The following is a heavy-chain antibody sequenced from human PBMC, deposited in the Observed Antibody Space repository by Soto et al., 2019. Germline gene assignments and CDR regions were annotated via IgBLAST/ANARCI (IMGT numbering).Heavy chain of an antibody. D-gene: IGHD3-10*01. J-gene: IGHJ4*02. V-gene: IGHV4-59*08. CDR3: ASMGYHYGSGSYPLDY. Sequence: PSETLSLTCAVYGGSFSGYYWTWIRQPPGKGLEWIGFMYNSGSTHYNPSLKSRVTISLDTSKNQLSLNLRSVTAADTAVYYCASMGYHYGSGSYPLDYWGQGTLVTVSS. CDR1: GGSFSGYY. CDR2: MYNSGST.